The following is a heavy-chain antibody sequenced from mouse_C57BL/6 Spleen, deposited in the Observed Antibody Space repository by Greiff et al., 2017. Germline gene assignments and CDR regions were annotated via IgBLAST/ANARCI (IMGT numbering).Heavy chain of an antibody. CDR1: GYTFTEYT. D-gene: IGHD2-5*01. J-gene: IGHJ4*01. CDR2: FYPGSGSI. V-gene: IGHV1-62-2*01. Sequence: VKLVESGAELVKPGASVKLSCKASGYTFTEYTIHWVKQRSGQGLEWIGWFYPGSGSIKYNEKFKDKATLTADKSSSTVYMELSRLTSEDSAVYFCARHEEGSNYGDYAMDYWGQGTSVTVSS. CDR3: ARHEEGSNYGDYAMDY.